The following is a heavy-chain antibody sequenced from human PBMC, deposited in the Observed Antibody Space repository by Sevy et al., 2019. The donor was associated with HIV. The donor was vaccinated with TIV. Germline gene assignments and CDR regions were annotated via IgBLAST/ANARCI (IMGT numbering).Heavy chain of an antibody. CDR1: GFTFSDHY. J-gene: IGHJ4*02. D-gene: IGHD1-1*01. CDR3: ARRATTGGFDY. V-gene: IGHV3-72*01. Sequence: GGCLRLSCAASGFTFSDHYMDWVRQAPGKGLEWVGRIRNKANRYTTEYAASVKGRFTISRDDSKNSLYLEMNSLKTEDTAVYYCARRATTGGFDYWGQGTLVTVSS. CDR2: IRNKANRYTT.